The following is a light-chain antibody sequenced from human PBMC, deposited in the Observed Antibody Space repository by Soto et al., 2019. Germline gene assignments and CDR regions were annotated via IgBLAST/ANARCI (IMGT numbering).Light chain of an antibody. CDR2: WAS. V-gene: IGKV4-1*01. Sequence: DIVMTQSPDSLAVSLGERATINCKSSRSVLYSSNNKNYLAWYQQKPGQAPKLLIYWASTRESGVPDRFSGSGSGTYFTLTISSLQAEDVAVYYCQQYYSTPLTFGQGTKVEIK. CDR1: RSVLYSSNNKNY. J-gene: IGKJ1*01. CDR3: QQYYSTPLT.